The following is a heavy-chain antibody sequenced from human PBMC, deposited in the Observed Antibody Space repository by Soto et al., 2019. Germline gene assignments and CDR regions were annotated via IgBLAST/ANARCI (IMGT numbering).Heavy chain of an antibody. V-gene: IGHV3-73*01. D-gene: IGHD3-10*01. CDR3: TTHYYGSGSLI. CDR1: GFTFSGSA. J-gene: IGHJ3*02. Sequence: GGSLRLSCAVSGFTFSGSAMHWVRQASGKGLEWVGRIRSKANSYATAYAASVKGRFTISRDDSKNTAYLQMNSLKTEDTAVYYCTTHYYGSGSLIWGQGTMVTVSS. CDR2: IRSKANSYAT.